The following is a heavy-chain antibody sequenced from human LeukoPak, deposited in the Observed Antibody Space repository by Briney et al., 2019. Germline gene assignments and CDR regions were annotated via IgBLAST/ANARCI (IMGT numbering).Heavy chain of an antibody. V-gene: IGHV3-30*18. CDR3: AKDRTEVVLSYSSSWYPGY. Sequence: GGPLRLSCAASGFTFSSYGMHWVRQAPGKGLEWVAVISYDGSNKYYADSVKGRFTISRDNSKNTLYLQMNSLRAEDTAVYYCAKDRTEVVLSYSSSWYPGYWGQGTLVTVSS. D-gene: IGHD6-13*01. CDR2: ISYDGSNK. J-gene: IGHJ4*02. CDR1: GFTFSSYG.